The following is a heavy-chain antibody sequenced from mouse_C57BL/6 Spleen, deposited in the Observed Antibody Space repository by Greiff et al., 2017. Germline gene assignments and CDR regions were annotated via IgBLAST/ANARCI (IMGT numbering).Heavy chain of an antibody. V-gene: IGHV1-81*01. J-gene: IGHJ2*01. Sequence: QVQLQQSGAELARPGASVKLSCKASGYTFTSYGISWVKQRTGQGLEWIGEIYPRSGNTYYNEKFKGKATLTAAKSSSTAYMELRSLTSEDSAVYFSARGGLGPHFDYWGQGTTLTVSA. CDR2: IYPRSGNT. CDR3: ARGGLGPHFDY. CDR1: GYTFTSYG. D-gene: IGHD4-1*01.